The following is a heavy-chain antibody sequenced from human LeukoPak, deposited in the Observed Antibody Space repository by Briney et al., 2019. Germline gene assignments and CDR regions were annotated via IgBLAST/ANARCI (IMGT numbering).Heavy chain of an antibody. CDR1: GYSFTGYY. CDR3: ARDRDYYGSGSLAHDY. J-gene: IGHJ4*02. D-gene: IGHD3-10*01. V-gene: IGHV1-2*02. CDR2: INPNSGGT. Sequence: GASVKVSCKASGYSFTGYYMHWVRQAPGQGLEWMGCINPNSGGTDYAQKFQGRVTMTRDTSISTAYMELSRLTSDDTAVYYCARDRDYYGSGSLAHDYWGQGTLVTVSS.